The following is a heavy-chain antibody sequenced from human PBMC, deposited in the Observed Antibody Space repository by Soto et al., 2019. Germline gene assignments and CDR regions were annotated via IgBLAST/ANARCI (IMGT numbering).Heavy chain of an antibody. CDR1: GFTFSDYY. J-gene: IGHJ4*02. Sequence: GGSLRLSCAASGFTFSDYYMTWIRQAPGKGLEFISYISPESRTIYYIDSVKGRFTVSRNNAANSLYLLMDSVRADDTALYFCARYMSGGALAQDIDYWGQGTQVTVSS. CDR3: ARYMSGGALAQDIDY. D-gene: IGHD2-15*01. V-gene: IGHV3-11*04. CDR2: ISPESRTI.